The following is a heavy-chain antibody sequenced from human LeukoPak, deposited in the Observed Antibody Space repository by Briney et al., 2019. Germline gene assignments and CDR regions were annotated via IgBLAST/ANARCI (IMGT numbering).Heavy chain of an antibody. CDR2: IYSDGST. CDR1: GFALSNKY. V-gene: IGHV3-53*05. CDR3: ARGPWDY. Sequence: PGGSLRLSCAVSGFALSNKYMTRVRQAPGKGVEWVSVIYSDGSTFYADSVKGRFTISRDNAKNTLFLQMNSLKPEDTAVYYCARGPWDYWGQGTLVTVSS. J-gene: IGHJ4*02.